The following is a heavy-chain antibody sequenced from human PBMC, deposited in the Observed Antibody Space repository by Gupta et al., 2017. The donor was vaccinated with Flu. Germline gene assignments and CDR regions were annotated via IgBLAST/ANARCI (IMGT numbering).Heavy chain of an antibody. Sequence: QVQLQQWGAGLLKPSETLSLTCAVYGGSFTDYYWTWIRQPPGEGLEWIGEINHSGNTNYKPSLKSRVTISVDTSKKQLSLKLSSVTAADTAVYYCARRLTIYYYMDVWGKGTTVTVSS. CDR3: ARRLTIYYYMDV. V-gene: IGHV4-34*01. CDR2: INHSGNT. CDR1: GGSFTDYY. D-gene: IGHD1-14*01. J-gene: IGHJ6*03.